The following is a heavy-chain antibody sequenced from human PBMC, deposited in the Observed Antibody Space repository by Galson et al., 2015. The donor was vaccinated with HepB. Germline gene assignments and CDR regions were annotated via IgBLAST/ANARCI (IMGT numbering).Heavy chain of an antibody. Sequence: SLRLSCAASGFTFSSYAMNWVRQAPGKGLEWVSTISGSDGGTFYADSVKGRFTISRDNSKNTLYLQMNSLRAEDTAVYYCAKDRTQWLAPYHFDYWGQGTLVTVSS. V-gene: IGHV3-23*01. CDR1: GFTFSSYA. CDR2: ISGSDGGT. D-gene: IGHD6-19*01. J-gene: IGHJ4*02. CDR3: AKDRTQWLAPYHFDY.